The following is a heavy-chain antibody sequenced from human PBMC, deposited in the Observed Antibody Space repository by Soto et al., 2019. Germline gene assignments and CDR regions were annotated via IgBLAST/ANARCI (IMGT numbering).Heavy chain of an antibody. J-gene: IGHJ4*02. Sequence: PGGSLRLSCVASGLTFGSRAMSWVRQAPGEGLQWVATITDNGGDAKYADSVRGRFVISRDNSKKTLYLQMTNSTAEDSAMYFCARGSTESYPGSRIFDFWGRGTLVTVSS. D-gene: IGHD3-10*01. CDR3: ARGSTESYPGSRIFDF. CDR1: GLTFGSRA. CDR2: ITDNGGDA. V-gene: IGHV3-23*01.